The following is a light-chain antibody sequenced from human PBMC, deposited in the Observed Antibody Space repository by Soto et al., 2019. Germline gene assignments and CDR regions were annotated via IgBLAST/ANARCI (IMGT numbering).Light chain of an antibody. CDR3: QQLNSFPIP. CDR1: QGISSF. Sequence: IQLTQSPSSLSASVGDRVTITCRASQGISSFLAWYQQKPGKAPKLLIYGASTLQSGAPSRLSGSGSVTDFTLTIGSLQPDEFATYYCQQLNSFPIPFGPGTKVDIK. J-gene: IGKJ3*01. V-gene: IGKV1-9*01. CDR2: GAS.